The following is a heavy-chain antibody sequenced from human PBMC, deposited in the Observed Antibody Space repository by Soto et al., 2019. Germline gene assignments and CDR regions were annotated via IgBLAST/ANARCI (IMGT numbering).Heavy chain of an antibody. CDR3: AKDNYDILTGYPYYFDY. J-gene: IGHJ4*02. V-gene: IGHV1-18*01. Sequence: QVPLVQSGAEVKKPGASVKVSCNASGYTFTSYFITWVRQAPGQGLEWMGWISAYNGNTNYAQMLQGRVTMTTDTSTATAYMEMRSLRSDDTAVYYCAKDNYDILTGYPYYFDYWGQGTLVTVSS. CDR2: ISAYNGNT. D-gene: IGHD3-9*01. CDR1: GYTFTSYF.